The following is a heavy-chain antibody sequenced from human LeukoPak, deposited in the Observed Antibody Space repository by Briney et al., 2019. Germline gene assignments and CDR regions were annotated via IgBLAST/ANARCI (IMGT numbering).Heavy chain of an antibody. J-gene: IGHJ3*01. CDR1: GHIFQNYA. CDR3: ARDRRFGISLYDAYDF. CDR2: SIPSRGVT. V-gene: IGHV1-69*04. D-gene: IGHD2/OR15-2a*01. Sequence: ASVKVSCKTSGHIFQNYALSWVRQAHGQGLQWMGRSIPSRGVTNYGQKFEDRLTIFADKSTSTLYMELTSLTSEDTAMYYCARDRRFGISLYDAYDFWGQGTMVTVSS.